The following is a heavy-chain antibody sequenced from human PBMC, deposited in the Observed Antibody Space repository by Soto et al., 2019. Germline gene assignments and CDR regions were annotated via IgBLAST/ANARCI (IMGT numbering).Heavy chain of an antibody. CDR2: INPSGGST. CDR1: GYTFTSYY. J-gene: IGHJ6*02. Sequence: ASVKVSCKASGYTFTSYYMHWVRQAPGQGLEWMGIINPSGGSTSYAQKFQGRVTMTRDTSTSTVYMELSSLRSEDTAVYYCARDQTSDTAMVSYYYYYGMDVWGQGTTVTLSS. D-gene: IGHD5-18*01. CDR3: ARDQTSDTAMVSYYYYYGMDV. V-gene: IGHV1-46*01.